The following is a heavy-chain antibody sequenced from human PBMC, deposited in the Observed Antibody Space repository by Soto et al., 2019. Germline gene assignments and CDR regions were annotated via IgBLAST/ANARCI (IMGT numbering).Heavy chain of an antibody. D-gene: IGHD2-2*01. V-gene: IGHV1-69*13. CDR2: IIPNFGTA. J-gene: IGHJ5*02. CDR1: GGTFRSYA. CDR3: ASWLVLVVPAAISGFDP. Sequence: ASVKVSCKTSGGTFRSYAISWVRQAPGQVLEWMGGIIPNFGTANYAQKFQGRVTITADESTSTAYMELTNLRSEDTAVYYCASWLVLVVPAAISGFDPWGQGSLVTVSS.